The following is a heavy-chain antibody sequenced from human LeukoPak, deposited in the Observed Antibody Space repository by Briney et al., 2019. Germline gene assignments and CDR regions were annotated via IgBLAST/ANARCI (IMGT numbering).Heavy chain of an antibody. D-gene: IGHD2-2*01. CDR3: ARDRNIVVVPAADGSRNDY. Sequence: PGGSLRLSCAASGFTFSSYEMNWVRQAPGKGLEWVSYISSSGSTIYYADSVKGRFTISRDNAKNSLYLQMNSLRAEDTAVYYCARDRNIVVVPAADGSRNDYWGQGTLVTVSS. CDR2: ISSSGSTI. V-gene: IGHV3-48*03. CDR1: GFTFSSYE. J-gene: IGHJ4*02.